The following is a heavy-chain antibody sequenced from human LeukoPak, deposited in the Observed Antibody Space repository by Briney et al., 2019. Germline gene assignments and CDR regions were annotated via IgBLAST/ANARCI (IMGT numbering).Heavy chain of an antibody. CDR2: ISGSGGST. V-gene: IGHV3-23*01. CDR3: AKEGGGDIVVVPAAFARAFDI. D-gene: IGHD2-2*01. J-gene: IGHJ3*02. CDR1: GFTFSSYA. Sequence: GASLRLSCAASGFTFSSYAMSWVRQAPGKGLEWVSAISGSGGSTYYADSVKGRFTISRDNSKNTLYLQMNSLRAEDTAVYYCAKEGGGDIVVVPAAFARAFDIWGQGTMVTVSS.